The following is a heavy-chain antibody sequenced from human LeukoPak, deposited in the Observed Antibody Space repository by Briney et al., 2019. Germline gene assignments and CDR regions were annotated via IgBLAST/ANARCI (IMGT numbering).Heavy chain of an antibody. CDR3: AAGRPYSLLDY. J-gene: IGHJ4*02. CDR2: FDVIDSET. Sequence: ASVKVSRTVSGSSLSELSLYWVRQAPGKGLEWMGGFDVIDSETFYAQKFQGRVTMTEDSSTDTAYMELRSLTSDDTALYYCAAGRPYSLLDYWGQGTLVTVSS. CDR1: GSSLSELS. V-gene: IGHV1-24*01. D-gene: IGHD5-18*01.